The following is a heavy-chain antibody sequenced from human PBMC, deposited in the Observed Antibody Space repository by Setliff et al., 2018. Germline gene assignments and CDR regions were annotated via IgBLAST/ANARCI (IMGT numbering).Heavy chain of an antibody. D-gene: IGHD3-10*01. V-gene: IGHV1-69*05. CDR2: IIPIFGTA. Sequence: GASVKVSCKASGGTFSSYAISWVRQAPGQGLEWMGGIIPIFGTANYAQKFQGRVTITRDTSASTAYMELSSLRSEDTAVYYCARLGRGVSFDPWGQGTLVTVSS. J-gene: IGHJ5*02. CDR1: GGTFSSYA. CDR3: ARLGRGVSFDP.